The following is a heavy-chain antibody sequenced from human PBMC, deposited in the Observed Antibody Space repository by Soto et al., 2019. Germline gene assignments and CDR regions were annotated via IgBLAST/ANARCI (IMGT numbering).Heavy chain of an antibody. V-gene: IGHV4-59*01. CDR3: ARVGAAAAPGYFDY. J-gene: IGHJ4*02. Sequence: QVQLQESGPGLLKPSETLSLTCTVSGGFISSYYWSWIRQPPGKGLECIGNIFDSGSTNYNPSLKGRVTISVDTSKNKFSLKVRSVSAADTAMYYCARVGAAAAPGYFDYWGQGTLVTVSS. CDR2: IFDSGST. D-gene: IGHD6-13*01. CDR1: GGFISSYY.